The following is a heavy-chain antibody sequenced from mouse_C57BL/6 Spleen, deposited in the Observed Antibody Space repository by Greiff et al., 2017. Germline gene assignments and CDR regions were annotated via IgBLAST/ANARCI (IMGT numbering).Heavy chain of an antibody. CDR3: ARQGLRNSNYDAMDY. Sequence: EVQLQQSGPELVKPGASVKISCKASGYSFTDYNMNWVKQSNGKSLEWIGVINPNYGTTSYNQKFKGKATLTVDQSSSTAYMQLNSLTSEDSAVYYGARQGLRNSNYDAMDYWGQGTSVTVSS. D-gene: IGHD2-5*01. J-gene: IGHJ4*01. CDR2: INPNYGTT. CDR1: GYSFTDYN. V-gene: IGHV1-39*01.